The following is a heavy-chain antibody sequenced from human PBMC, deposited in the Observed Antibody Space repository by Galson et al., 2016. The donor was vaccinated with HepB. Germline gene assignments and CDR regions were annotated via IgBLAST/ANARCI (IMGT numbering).Heavy chain of an antibody. Sequence: SLRLSCAASGFTFSTYAIHWVRQAPGKGLEWVAVISYDGSNKYYADSVKGRFTISRDNSKNTLYLQMNSLRADDTAVYYCARERYSYGFDYWGQGTLVTVSS. J-gene: IGHJ4*02. CDR3: ARERYSYGFDY. D-gene: IGHD5-18*01. CDR2: ISYDGSNK. V-gene: IGHV3-30-3*01. CDR1: GFTFSTYA.